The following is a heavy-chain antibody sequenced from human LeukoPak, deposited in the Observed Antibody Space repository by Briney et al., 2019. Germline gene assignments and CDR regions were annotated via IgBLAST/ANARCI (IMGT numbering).Heavy chain of an antibody. CDR1: GYTFTSYG. Sequence: ASVKVSCKASGYTFTSYGISWVRQAPGQGLEWMGWISAYNGNTNYAQKLQGRVTMTTDTSTSTAYMELRSLRSDDTAVYYCARDDVPSGSYAPFFDYWGQGTLVTVSS. J-gene: IGHJ4*02. D-gene: IGHD1-26*01. V-gene: IGHV1-18*01. CDR3: ARDDVPSGSYAPFFDY. CDR2: ISAYNGNT.